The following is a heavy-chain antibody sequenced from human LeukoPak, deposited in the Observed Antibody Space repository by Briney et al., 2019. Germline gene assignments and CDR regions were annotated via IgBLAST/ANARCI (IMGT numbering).Heavy chain of an antibody. J-gene: IGHJ5*02. V-gene: IGHV5-10-1*01. Sequence: GESLKISCMGSGYSFTNYWISWVRQLPGKGLEWMGRIDSSDSYTNYSPSFQGHVTISADKSISTAYLQWSSVKASDTAMYYCARRKRSVGWFDPWGQGTMVTVSS. D-gene: IGHD4-23*01. CDR1: GYSFTNYW. CDR3: ARRKRSVGWFDP. CDR2: IDSSDSYT.